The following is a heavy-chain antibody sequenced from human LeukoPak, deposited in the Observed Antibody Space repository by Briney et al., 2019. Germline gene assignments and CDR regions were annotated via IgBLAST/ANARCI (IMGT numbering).Heavy chain of an antibody. CDR1: GGSISGYY. J-gene: IGHJ3*02. CDR3: AGTRPYCSSTSCYLDAFDI. Sequence: SGTLSLTCTVSGGSISGYYWSWIRQPPGKGLEWIGYIYTSGSTNYNPSLKSRVTISVDTSKNQFSLKLSSVTAADTAVYYCAGTRPYCSSTSCYLDAFDIWGQGTMVTVSS. D-gene: IGHD2-2*01. CDR2: IYTSGST. V-gene: IGHV4-4*09.